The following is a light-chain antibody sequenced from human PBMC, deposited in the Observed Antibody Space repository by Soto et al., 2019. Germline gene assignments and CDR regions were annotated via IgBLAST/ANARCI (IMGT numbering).Light chain of an antibody. CDR1: NSDVGSYNR. J-gene: IGLJ1*01. CDR2: DVN. CDR3: NSYTTSETYV. Sequence: QSVLTQPASVSVSPGQSITISCTGTNSDVGSYNRVSWYQQPPGTAPKLIIYDVNNRSSGVSYRFSGSKSGNTASLTISGLQAEDEADYYCNSYTTSETYVFGTGTKVTVL. V-gene: IGLV2-14*01.